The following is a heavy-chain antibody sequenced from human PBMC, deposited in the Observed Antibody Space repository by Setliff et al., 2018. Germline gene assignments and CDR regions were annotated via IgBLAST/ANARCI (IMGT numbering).Heavy chain of an antibody. CDR1: GYSISSSHY. CDR3: ARVRSYGSGSYYYYYYDMDV. Sequence: PSETLSLTCTVSGYSISSSHYWSWIRQPPGKGLEWIGYIYYSGSTNYNPSLKSRVTISVDTSKNQFSLKLSSVTAADTAVYYCARVRSYGSGSYYYYYYDMDVWGQGTTVTVSS. CDR2: IYYSGST. J-gene: IGHJ6*02. D-gene: IGHD3-10*01. V-gene: IGHV4-59*11.